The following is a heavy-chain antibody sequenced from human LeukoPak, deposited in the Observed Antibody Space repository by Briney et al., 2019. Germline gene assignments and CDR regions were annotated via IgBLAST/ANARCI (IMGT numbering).Heavy chain of an antibody. J-gene: IGHJ4*02. Sequence: PSETLSLTCSVSGYFISSGFYWGWIRQPPGKGLEWIGSIHHSGNTYYNPSLKSRVTISVDTSKNQFSLKLSSVTAADTAIYYCAKDLYTSGNYYRADYWGQGTLVTVSS. CDR1: GYFISSGFY. D-gene: IGHD3-10*01. CDR2: IHHSGNT. CDR3: AKDLYTSGNYYRADY. V-gene: IGHV4-38-2*02.